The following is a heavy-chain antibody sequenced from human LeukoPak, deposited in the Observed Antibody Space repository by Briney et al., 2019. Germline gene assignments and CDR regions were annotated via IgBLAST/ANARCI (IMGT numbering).Heavy chain of an antibody. V-gene: IGHV5-51*01. CDR2: IYPADSDT. CDR3: ARRYSGSSVDY. CDR1: GYSFTNYW. Sequence: GESLNISCKGSGYSFTNYWIGWVRQMPGKGLEWMGIIYPADSDTRYSPSFQGQVTISADKSISTAYLQWSSLKASDTAMYFCARRYSGSSVDYWGQGTLVTVSS. D-gene: IGHD1-26*01. J-gene: IGHJ4*02.